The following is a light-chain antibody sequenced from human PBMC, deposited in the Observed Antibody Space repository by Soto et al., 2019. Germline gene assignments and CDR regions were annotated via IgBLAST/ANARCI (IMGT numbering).Light chain of an antibody. CDR1: QSINSN. J-gene: IGKJ1*01. Sequence: EIVMTQSPATLSVSPGERATLSCRASQSINSNLAWYQQKPGQTPRLLIYGASTRATGIPARFSGSGSGTDFTLTISSLQSEDFAVYYCQQYNIWWTFGQGTKVEIK. CDR3: QQYNIWWT. V-gene: IGKV3-15*01. CDR2: GAS.